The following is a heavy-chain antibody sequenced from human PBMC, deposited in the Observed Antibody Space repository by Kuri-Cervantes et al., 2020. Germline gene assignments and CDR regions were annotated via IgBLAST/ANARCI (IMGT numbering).Heavy chain of an antibody. J-gene: IGHJ6*03. CDR1: GYTFTSYY. Sequence: ASVKVSCKASGYTFTSYYMHWVRQAPGQGLEWMGIINPSGGSTSYAQKFQGRVTVTRDTSTGTVYMELSSLRSEDTAVYYCARDPGYCSSTSCYEDYYYYMDVWGKGTTVTVSS. V-gene: IGHV1-46*01. CDR3: ARDPGYCSSTSCYEDYYYYMDV. D-gene: IGHD2-2*03. CDR2: INPSGGST.